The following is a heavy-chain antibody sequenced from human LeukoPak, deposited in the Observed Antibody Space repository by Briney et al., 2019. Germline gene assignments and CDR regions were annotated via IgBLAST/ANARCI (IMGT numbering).Heavy chain of an antibody. V-gene: IGHV1-2*04. CDR2: INPNSGGT. Sequence: ASVKVSCKASGYTFTGYYMHWVRQAPGQGLEWMGWINPNSGGTNYAQKFQGWVTMTRDTSISTAYMELSRLRSDDTAVYYCARGSLRSECSSSWYGDVDYWGQGTLVTVSS. CDR1: GYTFTGYY. CDR3: ARGSLRSECSSSWYGDVDY. J-gene: IGHJ4*02. D-gene: IGHD6-13*01.